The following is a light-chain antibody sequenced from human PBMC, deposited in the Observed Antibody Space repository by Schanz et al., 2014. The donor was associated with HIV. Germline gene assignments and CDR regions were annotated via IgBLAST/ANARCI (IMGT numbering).Light chain of an antibody. CDR2: DNT. Sequence: QSVLTQPPSVSGAPGQRVTISCTGSTSNIGAGYDVYWYQQLPGTAPRLLIYDNTIRPSGVPDRFSGFRSGTSASLAIAGLQLDDEADYYCQSYDKSLAAHYVFGTGTKLTVL. CDR1: TSNIGAGYD. J-gene: IGLJ1*01. V-gene: IGLV1-40*01. CDR3: QSYDKSLAAHYV.